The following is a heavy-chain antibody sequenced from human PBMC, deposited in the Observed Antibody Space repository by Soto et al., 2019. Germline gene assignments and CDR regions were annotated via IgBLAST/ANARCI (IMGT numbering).Heavy chain of an antibody. Sequence: QVQLVQSGAEVKKPGASVKVSCKASGYTFTSYYMHWVRQAPGQGLEWMGIINPSGGSTSYAQKFQGRVTMTRDTSTSTVYMELSSLRSEDTAVYYCARDYSYDEEIDDLYGMDVWGQGTTVTVSS. CDR2: INPSGGST. CDR1: GYTFTSYY. D-gene: IGHD2-15*01. J-gene: IGHJ6*02. CDR3: ARDYSYDEEIDDLYGMDV. V-gene: IGHV1-46*01.